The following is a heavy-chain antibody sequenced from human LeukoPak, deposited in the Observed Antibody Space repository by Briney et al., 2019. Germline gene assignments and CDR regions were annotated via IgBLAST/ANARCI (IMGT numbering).Heavy chain of an antibody. V-gene: IGHV4-34*01. CDR3: ARGSSSDWYGAPFDY. J-gene: IGHJ4*02. Sequence: PSETLSLTCAVYGGSFSGYYWSWIRQPPGKGLEWIGEINHSGSTNYNPSLKSRVTISVDTSKNQFSPKLSSVTAADTAVYYCARGSSSDWYGAPFDYWGQGTLVTVSS. CDR2: INHSGST. D-gene: IGHD6-13*01. CDR1: GGSFSGYY.